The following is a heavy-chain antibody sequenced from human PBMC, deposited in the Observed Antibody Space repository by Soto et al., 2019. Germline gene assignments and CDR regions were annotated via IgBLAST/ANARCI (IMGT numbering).Heavy chain of an antibody. CDR1: GYTFTSYY. D-gene: IGHD3-3*01. J-gene: IGHJ6*02. CDR2: INPSGGST. CDR3: ATPLSTIFGVVIIGHYYYGMDV. Sequence: ASVKVSCKASGYTFTSYYMHWVRQAPGQGLEWMGIINPSGGSTSYAQKFQGRVTMTADASTSTAYMELSSLRSEDTAVYYCATPLSTIFGVVIIGHYYYGMDVWGQGTTVTVSS. V-gene: IGHV1-46*01.